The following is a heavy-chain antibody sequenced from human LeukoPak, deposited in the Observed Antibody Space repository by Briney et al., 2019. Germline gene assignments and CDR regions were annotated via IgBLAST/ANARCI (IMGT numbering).Heavy chain of an antibody. Sequence: PSETLSLTCTVSGGSISSYYWSWIWQPAGKGLEWIGRISTSGITMYNPSLKSRVTISVDTSKKQFSLRLSSATAADTAVYYCARHYSRSGVDAFDIWGHGTMVTVSS. CDR3: ARHYSRSGVDAFDI. CDR2: ISTSGIT. J-gene: IGHJ3*02. D-gene: IGHD5-12*01. CDR1: GGSISSYY. V-gene: IGHV4-4*07.